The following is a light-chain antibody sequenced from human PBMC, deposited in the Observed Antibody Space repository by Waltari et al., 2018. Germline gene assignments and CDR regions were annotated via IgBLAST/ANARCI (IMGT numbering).Light chain of an antibody. CDR2: EAS. Sequence: VLTQSPATPSLSPGDRATLSCRASQYIGDYLAWYQQKPGQAPRLLMSEASNRATGVPDRCSASGAGTDFTLTVSSREPEDFAVYYCQNRRNWPLLTFGGGTKVEIK. CDR1: QYIGDY. J-gene: IGKJ4*01. V-gene: IGKV3-11*01. CDR3: QNRRNWPLLT.